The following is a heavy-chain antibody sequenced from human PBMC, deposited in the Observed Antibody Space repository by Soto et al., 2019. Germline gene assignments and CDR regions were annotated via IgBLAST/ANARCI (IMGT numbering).Heavy chain of an antibody. D-gene: IGHD3-3*01. CDR3: ARDGDYDFWSGYSGYYGMDV. Sequence: ASVKVSCKASGFTFTSYAMHWARQAPGQRLEWMGWINAGNGNTKYSQKFQGRVTITRDTSASTAYMELSSLRSEDTAVYYCARDGDYDFWSGYSGYYGMDVWGQGTTVTVSS. J-gene: IGHJ6*02. CDR1: GFTFTSYA. CDR2: INAGNGNT. V-gene: IGHV1-3*01.